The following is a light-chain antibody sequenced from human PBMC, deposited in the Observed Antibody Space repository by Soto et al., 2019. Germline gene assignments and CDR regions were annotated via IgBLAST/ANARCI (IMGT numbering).Light chain of an antibody. CDR2: GAS. CDR1: QSVSSN. Sequence: EIVMTQSPATLSVSPGERATLSCRASQSVSSNLAWYQQKPGQAPRLLIYGASTRATGIPARFSGSGSGTEFTLTISSLQSEDFAVYYCQQRGTWPTFGQGTRVEIK. J-gene: IGKJ1*01. V-gene: IGKV3-15*01. CDR3: QQRGTWPT.